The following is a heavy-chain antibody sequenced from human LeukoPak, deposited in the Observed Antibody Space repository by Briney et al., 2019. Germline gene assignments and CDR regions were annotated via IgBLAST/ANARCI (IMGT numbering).Heavy chain of an antibody. J-gene: IGHJ4*02. Sequence: GGSLRLSCAASGFTFNDYYMTWIRQAPGKGLEWVSYISNTGTYIKYADSVKGRFTISRDNAKNSLYLQMDSLRSEDTAVYYCARGAYCGGDCYSPSLAIDYWGQGTLVTVSS. CDR3: ARGAYCGGDCYSPSLAIDY. CDR1: GFTFNDYY. CDR2: ISNTGTYI. D-gene: IGHD2-21*02. V-gene: IGHV3-11*05.